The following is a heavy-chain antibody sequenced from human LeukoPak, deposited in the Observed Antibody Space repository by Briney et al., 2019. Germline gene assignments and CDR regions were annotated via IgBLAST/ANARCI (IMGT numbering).Heavy chain of an antibody. CDR1: IVPIKNYY. CDR3: ASSRGPSSSWSFDS. V-gene: IGHV4-59*01. CDR2: IYYTGST. Sequence: SETLSLTCSFSIVPIKNYYWNWIRQSPGKGLQWIGYIYYTGSTDYNFSLKSRVTISLDTSENHFSLSLSSVTAADSALYFCASSRGPSSSWSFDSWGQGILVTVSS. D-gene: IGHD6-13*01. J-gene: IGHJ4*02.